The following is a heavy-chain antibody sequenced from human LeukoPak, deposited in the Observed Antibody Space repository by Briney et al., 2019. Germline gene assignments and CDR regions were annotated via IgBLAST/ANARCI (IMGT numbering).Heavy chain of an antibody. J-gene: IGHJ6*03. V-gene: IGHV5-51*01. CDR2: IYPGDSDT. CDR1: GYSFTSYW. D-gene: IGHD1-26*01. Sequence: GESLKISCKGSGYSFTSYWIGWVRQMPGKGLEWMGIIYPGDSDTRYSPSFQGQVTISADKSISTAYLQWSSLKASDTAMYYCARRKEEKWELRAYYYYYMDVWGKGTTVTVSS. CDR3: ARRKEEKWELRAYYYYYMDV.